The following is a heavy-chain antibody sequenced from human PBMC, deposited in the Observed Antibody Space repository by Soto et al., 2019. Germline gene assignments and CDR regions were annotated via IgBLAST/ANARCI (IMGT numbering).Heavy chain of an antibody. V-gene: IGHV3-30*18. CDR2: ISYDGSNK. CDR3: EKTGSVAGPTYYFDY. J-gene: IGHJ4*02. Sequence: GGSLRLSCAASGFTFSSYGMHWVRQAPGKGLEWVAVISYDGSNKYYADSVKGRFTISRDNSKNTLYLQMNSLRAEDTAVYYCEKTGSVAGPTYYFDYWGQGT. CDR1: GFTFSSYG. D-gene: IGHD6-19*01.